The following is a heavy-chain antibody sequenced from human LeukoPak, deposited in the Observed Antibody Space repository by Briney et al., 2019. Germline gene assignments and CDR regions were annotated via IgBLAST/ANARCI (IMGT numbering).Heavy chain of an antibody. V-gene: IGHV3-66*01. CDR1: GFTVNNNY. D-gene: IGHD3-10*01. CDR2: IYAGGET. Sequence: GGSLRLSCAASGFTVNNNYMNSVRQAPGKGLEWVSVIYAGGETYYADSVRGRFTISRDASTLYLQMNSLRAEDTAVYYCARGHPPWVYGSGSFYHFDYWGQGTMVTVSS. J-gene: IGHJ4*02. CDR3: ARGHPPWVYGSGSFYHFDY.